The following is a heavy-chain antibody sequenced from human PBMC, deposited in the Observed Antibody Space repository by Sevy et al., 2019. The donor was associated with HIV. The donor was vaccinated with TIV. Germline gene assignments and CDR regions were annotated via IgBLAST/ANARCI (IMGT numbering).Heavy chain of an antibody. Sequence: GGSLRLSCAASGFTFSNYAMHWVRQAPGKGLEWVGFLSYGGSNNYYADSVKGRFTISRDNSKNTLYLQMNSLRAEDTAVYYCARDLGQEQWLVRGNWFDPWGQGTLVTVSS. J-gene: IGHJ5*02. V-gene: IGHV3-30*04. D-gene: IGHD6-19*01. CDR2: LSYGGSNN. CDR1: GFTFSNYA. CDR3: ARDLGQEQWLVRGNWFDP.